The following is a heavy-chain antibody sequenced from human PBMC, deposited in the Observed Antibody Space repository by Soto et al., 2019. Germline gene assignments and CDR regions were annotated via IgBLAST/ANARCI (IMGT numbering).Heavy chain of an antibody. Sequence: EVQLVESGGGLVKPGGSLRLSCAASGFTFSNVWMSWVRQAPGKGLEWVGRIKSKTDGGTTDYAAPVKGRFTISRDDSKNTLYLQMNSLKTEDTAVYYCTTESSSYAGWFDPWGQGTLVTVSS. D-gene: IGHD5-12*01. CDR2: IKSKTDGGTT. CDR1: GFTFSNVW. V-gene: IGHV3-15*01. CDR3: TTESSSYAGWFDP. J-gene: IGHJ5*02.